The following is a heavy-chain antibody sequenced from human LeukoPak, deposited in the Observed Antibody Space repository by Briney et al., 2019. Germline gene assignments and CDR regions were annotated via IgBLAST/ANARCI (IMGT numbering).Heavy chain of an antibody. D-gene: IGHD3-22*01. CDR1: GFTFSSYA. CDR3: AKENAMIVVLITFDS. CDR2: VSATGGST. J-gene: IGHJ4*02. V-gene: IGHV3-23*01. Sequence: GGSLRLSCAASGFTFSSYAMSWVRQAPGKGLEWVSAVSATGGSTYYADSVKGRFTISRDNSRNTLYLQMNSLRAEDTAVYYCAKENAMIVVLITFDSWGQGTLVTVSS.